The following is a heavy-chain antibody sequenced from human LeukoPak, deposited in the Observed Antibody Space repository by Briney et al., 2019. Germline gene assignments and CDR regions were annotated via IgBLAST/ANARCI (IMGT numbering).Heavy chain of an antibody. CDR3: AKDGAAAGMIDAFDI. V-gene: IGHV3-23*01. D-gene: IGHD6-13*01. J-gene: IGHJ3*02. CDR2: ISGSGGST. CDR1: GFTFSSYA. Sequence: PGGSLRLSCAASGFTFSSYAISWVRQAPGKGLEWVSAISGSGGSTYYADSVKGRFTISRDNSKNTLYLQMNSLRAEDTAVYYCAKDGAAAGMIDAFDIWGQGTMVTVSS.